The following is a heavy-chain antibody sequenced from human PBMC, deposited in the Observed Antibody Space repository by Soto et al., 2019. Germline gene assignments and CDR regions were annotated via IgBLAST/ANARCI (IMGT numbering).Heavy chain of an antibody. Sequence: GGSLRLSCAASGFTFSSYAMSWVRQAPGKGLEWVSAISGSGGSTYYADSVKGRFTISRDNSKNTLYLQMNSLRAEDTAVYYCAKDTYYYDSSGYYCAGTFFDYWGQGTLVTVSS. CDR1: GFTFSSYA. V-gene: IGHV3-23*01. CDR2: ISGSGGST. J-gene: IGHJ4*02. D-gene: IGHD3-22*01. CDR3: AKDTYYYDSSGYYCAGTFFDY.